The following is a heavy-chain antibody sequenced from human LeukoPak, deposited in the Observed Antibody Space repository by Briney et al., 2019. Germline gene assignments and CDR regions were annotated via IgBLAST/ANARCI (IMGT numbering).Heavy chain of an antibody. V-gene: IGHV4-59*08. D-gene: IGHD4-23*01. CDR2: IYYSGSGST. Sequence: SETLSLTCTVSGASIRSHYWSWIRQPPGKGLEWIGYIYYSGSGSTNYNPSLKSRVTISVDTSKNQFSLKLSSVTAADTAVYYCARRGGHGGSFDYWGQGTLVTVSS. CDR3: ARRGGHGGSFDY. J-gene: IGHJ4*02. CDR1: GASIRSHY.